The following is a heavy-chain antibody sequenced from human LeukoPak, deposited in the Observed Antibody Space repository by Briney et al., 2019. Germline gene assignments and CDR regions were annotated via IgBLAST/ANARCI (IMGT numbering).Heavy chain of an antibody. D-gene: IGHD4-23*01. CDR2: INPNSGGT. Sequence: ASVKVSCKASGYTFTGYYMHWVRQAPGQGLEWMGWINPNSGGTNYAQKFQGRVTMTRDTSISTAYMELSRLRSDDTAVYYCARDATTVVTPQAFDIWGQGTMVTVSS. CDR3: ARDATTVVTPQAFDI. J-gene: IGHJ3*02. CDR1: GYTFTGYY. V-gene: IGHV1-2*02.